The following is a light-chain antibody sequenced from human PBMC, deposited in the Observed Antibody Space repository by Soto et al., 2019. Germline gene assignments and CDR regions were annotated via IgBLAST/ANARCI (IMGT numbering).Light chain of an antibody. Sequence: DIQMTQSPSTLSASVGDRVTITCRASQSIGSWLAWYQQKPGKAPKFLIYDASTLEAGVPSRFIGSGSGTEFTLTISSLQPDDFATYYCQQYDSYSPTFGQGTKVELK. CDR1: QSIGSW. CDR3: QQYDSYSPT. V-gene: IGKV1-5*01. CDR2: DAS. J-gene: IGKJ1*01.